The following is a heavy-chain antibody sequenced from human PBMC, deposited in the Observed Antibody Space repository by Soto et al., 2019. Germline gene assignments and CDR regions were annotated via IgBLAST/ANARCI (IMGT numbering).Heavy chain of an antibody. CDR3: AREINYYDSSGSLDY. V-gene: IGHV1-3*01. Sequence: AASVKVSCKASGYTFTSYAMHWVRQAPGQRLEWMGWINAGNGNTKYSQKFQGRVTITRDTSASTAYMELSSLRSEDTAVYYCAREINYYDSSGSLDYWGQGTLVTVSS. J-gene: IGHJ4*02. CDR2: INAGNGNT. CDR1: GYTFTSYA. D-gene: IGHD3-22*01.